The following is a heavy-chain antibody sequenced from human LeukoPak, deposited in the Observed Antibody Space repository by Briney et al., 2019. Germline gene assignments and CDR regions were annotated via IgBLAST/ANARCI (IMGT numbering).Heavy chain of an antibody. CDR2: ITSTSSFI. Sequence: GGSLRLSCAASGFTFRTYTMNWVRQAPGKGLEWVSSITSTSSFIFYADSVQGRFTISRDNAKNSLYLQMDSLRAVDTAVYYCTSEVATIEGKFDYWGQGTLVTVSS. D-gene: IGHD5-12*01. CDR3: TSEVATIEGKFDY. CDR1: GFTFRTYT. J-gene: IGHJ4*02. V-gene: IGHV3-21*01.